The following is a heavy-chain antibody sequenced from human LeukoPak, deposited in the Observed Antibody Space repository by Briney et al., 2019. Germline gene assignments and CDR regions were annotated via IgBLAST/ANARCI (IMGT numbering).Heavy chain of an antibody. CDR3: ARSGPDFWSGYYMTAAYWFDP. CDR1: GGSISSSSYY. Sequence: SETLSLTCTVSGGSISSSSYYRGWIRQPPGKGLEWIGSIYYSGSTYYNPSLKSRVTMSVDTSKNQFSLKLSSVTAADTAVYYCARSGPDFWSGYYMTAAYWFDPWGQGTLVAVSS. V-gene: IGHV4-39*01. J-gene: IGHJ5*02. D-gene: IGHD3-3*01. CDR2: IYYSGST.